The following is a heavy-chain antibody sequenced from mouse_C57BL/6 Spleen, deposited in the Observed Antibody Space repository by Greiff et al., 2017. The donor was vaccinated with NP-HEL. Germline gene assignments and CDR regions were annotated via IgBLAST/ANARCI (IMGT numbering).Heavy chain of an antibody. V-gene: IGHV1-81*01. Sequence: VQLQQSGAELARPGASVKLSCKASGYTFTSYGISWVKQSTGQGLEWIGEIYPRSGNTYYNEKFKGKATLTADKSSSTAYMELRSLTSEDSAVYFCARRGYYGSSLYYFDYWGQGTTLTVSS. J-gene: IGHJ2*01. CDR3: ARRGYYGSSLYYFDY. CDR1: GYTFTSYG. D-gene: IGHD1-1*01. CDR2: IYPRSGNT.